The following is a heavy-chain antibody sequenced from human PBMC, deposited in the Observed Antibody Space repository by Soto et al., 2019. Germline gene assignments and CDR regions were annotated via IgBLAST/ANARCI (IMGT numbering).Heavy chain of an antibody. J-gene: IGHJ4*02. CDR1: GFTFSSYA. D-gene: IGHD3-3*01. Sequence: GGSLRLSCAASGFTFSSYAMSWVRQAPGKGLEWVSAISGSGGSTYYADSVKGRLTISRDNSKNTLYLQMNSLRAEDTAVYYCAKIHDFWSGYWDYWGQGTLVTVSS. V-gene: IGHV3-23*01. CDR3: AKIHDFWSGYWDY. CDR2: ISGSGGST.